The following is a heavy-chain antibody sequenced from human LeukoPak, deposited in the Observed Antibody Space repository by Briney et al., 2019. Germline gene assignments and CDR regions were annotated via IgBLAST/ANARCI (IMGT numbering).Heavy chain of an antibody. CDR3: AKTGVRYQLLSYWFDP. CDR2: IYYSGST. V-gene: IGHV4-31*03. D-gene: IGHD2-2*01. Sequence: TSQTLSLTCTVSGGSISSGGYYWSWLRQHPGKGLEWIVYIYYSGSTYYNPSLKSRLTISVNTSNNQFSLKLNSVTAADTAVYYCAKTGVRYQLLSYWFDPWGQGTLVTVSS. CDR1: GGSISSGGYY. J-gene: IGHJ5*02.